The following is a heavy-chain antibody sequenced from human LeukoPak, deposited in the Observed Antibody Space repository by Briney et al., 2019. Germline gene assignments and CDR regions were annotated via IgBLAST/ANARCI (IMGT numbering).Heavy chain of an antibody. CDR1: VGFISSGDYY. Sequence: PSQTLSLTCTVSVGFISSGDYYWSWIRQPPGTGLEWIGYIYYSGSTYYTPSLKSRVTISVDTSKNQFSLKLTSVTAADTAVYYCARDHGYSGTYSWFDPWGQGTLVTVSS. CDR2: IYYSGST. V-gene: IGHV4-30-4*08. J-gene: IGHJ5*02. CDR3: ARDHGYSGTYSWFDP. D-gene: IGHD1-26*01.